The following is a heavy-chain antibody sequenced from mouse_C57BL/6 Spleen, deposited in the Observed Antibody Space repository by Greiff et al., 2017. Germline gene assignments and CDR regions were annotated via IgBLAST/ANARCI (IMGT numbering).Heavy chain of an antibody. CDR2: IDPETGGT. CDR1: GYTFTGYE. Sequence: VQLQQSGAELVRPGASVTLSCKASGYTFTGYEMHWVKQTPVHGLEWIGAIDPETGGTAYHQKFKGKAILTADQSSSTAYLQLRSLTSEDSAVDYSARADDWFAYWGQGTMVTVSA. V-gene: IGHV1-15*01. J-gene: IGHJ3*01. CDR3: ARADDWFAY.